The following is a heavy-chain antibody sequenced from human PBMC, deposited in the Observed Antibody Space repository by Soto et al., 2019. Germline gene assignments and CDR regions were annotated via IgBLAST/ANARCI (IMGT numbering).Heavy chain of an antibody. CDR2: IYYSGST. V-gene: IGHV4-31*03. CDR1: GGSISSGGYY. CDR3: ARAKRRRDYYYGMDV. J-gene: IGHJ6*02. Sequence: ASETLSLTCTVSGGSISSGGYYWSWIRQHPGKGLEWIGYIYYSGSTYYNPSLKSRVTISVDTSKNQFSLKLSSVTAADTAVYYCARAKRRRDYYYGMDVWGQGTTVTVSS.